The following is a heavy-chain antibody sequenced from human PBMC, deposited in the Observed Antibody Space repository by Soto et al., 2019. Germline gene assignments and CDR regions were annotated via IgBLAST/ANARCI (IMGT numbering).Heavy chain of an antibody. CDR3: AIAPDYYDSSGYMDY. J-gene: IGHJ4*02. Sequence: QVQLVQSGPEMKKPGASVKVSCKASGYSFTSSAISWLRQAPGQGLEWMGWISGYRGNTNYAQKFQGRVTLTTDTSTTTAYLELRSLTSDDTAVYYCAIAPDYYDSSGYMDYWGQGTLFTVSP. V-gene: IGHV1-18*01. CDR2: ISGYRGNT. D-gene: IGHD3-22*01. CDR1: GYSFTSSA.